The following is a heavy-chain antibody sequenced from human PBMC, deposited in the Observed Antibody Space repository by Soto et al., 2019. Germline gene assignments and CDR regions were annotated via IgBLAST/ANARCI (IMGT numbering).Heavy chain of an antibody. CDR1: GFTFSSYS. D-gene: IGHD3-10*02. J-gene: IGHJ6*02. Sequence: GGPLILSCAASGFTFSSYSMNWVHQAPGKGLEWVSSISSSSSYIYYADSVKGRFTISRDNAKNPLYLQMNSLRAEDTAVYYCARDFSCSLYYYYGMDVWGQGTTVTDYS. CDR3: ARDFSCSLYYYYGMDV. V-gene: IGHV3-21*01. CDR2: ISSSSSYI.